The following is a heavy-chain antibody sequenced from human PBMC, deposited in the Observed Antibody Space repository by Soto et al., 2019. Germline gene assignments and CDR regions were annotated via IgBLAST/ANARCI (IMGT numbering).Heavy chain of an antibody. CDR2: ISAYNGNT. CDR1: GYTFTSYG. V-gene: IGHV1-18*01. D-gene: IGHD3-22*01. CDR3: ARDHRSVTMIVVVPPGY. J-gene: IGHJ4*02. Sequence: GASVKVSCKASGYTFTSYGISWVRQAPGQRLEWMGWISAYNGNTNYAQKLQGRVTMTTDTSTSTAYMELRSLRSDDTAVYYCARDHRSVTMIVVVPPGYWGQGTLVTVSS.